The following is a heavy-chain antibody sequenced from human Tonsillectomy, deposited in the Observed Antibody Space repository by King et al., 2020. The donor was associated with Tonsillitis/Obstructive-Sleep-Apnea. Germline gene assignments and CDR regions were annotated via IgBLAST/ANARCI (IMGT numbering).Heavy chain of an antibody. J-gene: IGHJ4*02. V-gene: IGHV3-66*01. CDR1: GFNVSTNY. CDR3: ARDLRKTGYLY. CDR2: IHSGGST. D-gene: IGHD3-9*01. Sequence: VQLVESGGGLVQPGGSLRLSCAASGFNVSTNYMNWVRQAPGEGLEWVSVIHSGGSTYYADSVKGSFTISRDNSKNTLYLQMNSLRAEDTAVYYCARDLRKTGYLYWGQGTLVTVSS.